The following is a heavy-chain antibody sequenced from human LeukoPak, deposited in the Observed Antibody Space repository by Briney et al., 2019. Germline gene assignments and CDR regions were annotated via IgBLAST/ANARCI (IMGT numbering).Heavy chain of an antibody. CDR3: ARVLWLKGYYYGMDV. J-gene: IGHJ6*02. CDR1: GFTFSSYS. CDR2: ISSRSSYI. D-gene: IGHD2-21*01. V-gene: IGHV3-21*01. Sequence: GGSLRLSCAASGFTFSSYSMSWVRQAPGKGLEWVSSISSRSSYIYYADSVKGRFTISRDNAKNSMYLQMNSLRAEDTAVYYCARVLWLKGYYYGMDVWGQGTTVTVSS.